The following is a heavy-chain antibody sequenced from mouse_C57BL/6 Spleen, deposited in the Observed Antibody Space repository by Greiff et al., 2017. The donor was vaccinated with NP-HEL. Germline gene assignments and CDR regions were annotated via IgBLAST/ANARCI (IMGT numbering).Heavy chain of an antibody. J-gene: IGHJ3*01. CDR2: IDPETGGT. Sequence: VKVVESGAELVRPGASVTLSCKASGYTFTDYEMHWVKQTPVHGLEWIGAIDPETGGTAYNQKFKGKAILTADKSSSTAYMELRSLTSEDSAVYYCTRSLFAYWGQGTLVTVSA. CDR3: TRSLFAY. CDR1: GYTFTDYE. V-gene: IGHV1-15*01.